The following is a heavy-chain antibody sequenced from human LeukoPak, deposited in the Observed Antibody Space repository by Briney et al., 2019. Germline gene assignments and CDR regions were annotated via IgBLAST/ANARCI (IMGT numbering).Heavy chain of an antibody. CDR2: ISSSSSYI. CDR1: GFTFSSYS. V-gene: IGHV3-21*01. Sequence: GGSLRLSCAASGFTFSSYSMNWVRQAPGKGLEWVSSISSSSSYIYYADSVKGRFTISRDNAKNSLYLQMNSLTAEDTAVYYCARGGVAAGYYYYGMDVWGQGTTVTVSS. J-gene: IGHJ6*02. CDR3: ARGGVAAGYYYYGMDV. D-gene: IGHD6-13*01.